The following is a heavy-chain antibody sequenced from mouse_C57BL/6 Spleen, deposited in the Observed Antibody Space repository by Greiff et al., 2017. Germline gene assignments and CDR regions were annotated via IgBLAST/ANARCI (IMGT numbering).Heavy chain of an antibody. CDR1: GYTFTSYW. CDR2: INPSNGGT. Sequence: QVHVKQSGTELVKPGASVKLSCKASGYTFTSYWMHWVKPRPGQGLEWIGNINPSNGGTNYNEKFKSKATLTVDKSSSTAYMQLSSLTSEDSAVYYCAKSQFTPFDYWGQGTTLTVSS. V-gene: IGHV1-53*01. J-gene: IGHJ2*01. CDR3: AKSQFTPFDY.